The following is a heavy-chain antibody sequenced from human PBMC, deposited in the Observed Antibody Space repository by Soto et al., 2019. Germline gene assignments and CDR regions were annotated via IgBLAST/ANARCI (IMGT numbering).Heavy chain of an antibody. D-gene: IGHD2-2*01. J-gene: IGHJ3*02. CDR1: WGSIINQCCR. V-gene: IGHV4-30-4*07. Sequence: SQTLRLTCAVAWGSIINQCCRWTRLSKSPGKGLEWIGYIHYTGAIMYNPSFKSRLTISVDTSENQFSLKLSSVTAADTAVYYCARRVEVCSSTSCYVRAFDIWGQGTMVTVSS. CDR3: ARRVEVCSSTSCYVRAFDI. CDR2: IHYTGAI.